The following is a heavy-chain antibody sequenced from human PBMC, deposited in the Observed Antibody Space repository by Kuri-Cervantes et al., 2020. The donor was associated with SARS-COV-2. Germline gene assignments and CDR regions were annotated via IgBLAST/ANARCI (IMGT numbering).Heavy chain of an antibody. CDR1: GYTFTRYG. Sequence: ASVKVSCKASGYTFTRYGISWVRQAPGQRLEWMGWINAGNGNTKYSQKFQGRVTITRGTSASTAYMELSSLRSEDTAVYYCARDTYCSSTSCYRGGMDVWGQGTTVTVSS. V-gene: IGHV1-3*01. CDR2: INAGNGNT. J-gene: IGHJ6*02. D-gene: IGHD2-2*02. CDR3: ARDTYCSSTSCYRGGMDV.